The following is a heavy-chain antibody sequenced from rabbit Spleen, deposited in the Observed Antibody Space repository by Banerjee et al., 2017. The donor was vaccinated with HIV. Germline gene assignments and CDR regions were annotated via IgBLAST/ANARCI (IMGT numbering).Heavy chain of an antibody. D-gene: IGHD4-2*01. CDR2: IYAGSSGST. CDR3: ARSSGGAWMYLDL. V-gene: IGHV1S45*01. Sequence: QEQLEESGGGLVKPEGSLTLTCTASGFSFSSSYWICWVRQAPGKGLEWIACIYAGSSGSTYYASWAKGRFTISKTSSTTVTLQMTSLTHADTATYFCARSSGGAWMYLDLWGPGTLVTVS. CDR1: GFSFSSSYW. J-gene: IGHJ4*01.